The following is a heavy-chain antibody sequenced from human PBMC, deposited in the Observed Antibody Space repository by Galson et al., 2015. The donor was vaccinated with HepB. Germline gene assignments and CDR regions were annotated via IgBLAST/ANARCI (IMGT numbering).Heavy chain of an antibody. CDR2: ISSDGSKN. V-gene: IGHV3-30*04. J-gene: IGHJ5*01. D-gene: IGHD2-21*01. Sequence: SLRLSCAASGFTFRTYTFHWFRQAPGKGLEWVALISSDGSKNNYADSARGRFTISRDNSWNTVYLQMSSLRPEDTAVYYCARAENCGGGVCWLVDSWGLGTLVTVSS. CDR1: GFTFRTYT. CDR3: ARAENCGGGVCWLVDS.